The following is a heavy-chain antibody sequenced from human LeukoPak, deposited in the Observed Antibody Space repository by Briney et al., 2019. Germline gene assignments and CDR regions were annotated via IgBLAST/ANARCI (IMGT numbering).Heavy chain of an antibody. Sequence: SETLSLTCTVSGGSISSYYWSWIRQPPGKGLEWIGYIYYSGSTNYNPSLKSRVTISVDTSKNQFSLKLSSVTAADTAVYYCARAVLLWFGESITDAFNIWGQGTMVTVSS. CDR2: IYYSGST. V-gene: IGHV4-59*01. CDR3: ARAVLLWFGESITDAFNI. D-gene: IGHD3-10*01. CDR1: GGSISSYY. J-gene: IGHJ3*02.